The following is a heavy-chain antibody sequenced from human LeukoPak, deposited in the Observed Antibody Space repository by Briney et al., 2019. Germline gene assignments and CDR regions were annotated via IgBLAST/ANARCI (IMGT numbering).Heavy chain of an antibody. J-gene: IGHJ3*02. Sequence: QSGGSLRLSCAASGLTLTTSVINWVRQAPGKGLEWVAALSDDGRDEYYAESVKGRFTISRDNSKNTVHLQMNSLRAEDTAVYYCAKGDDIAMTNGAFDIWGQGTMVTVSS. CDR3: AKGDDIAMTNGAFDI. D-gene: IGHD5-18*01. V-gene: IGHV3-30*18. CDR2: LSDDGRDE. CDR1: GLTLTTSV.